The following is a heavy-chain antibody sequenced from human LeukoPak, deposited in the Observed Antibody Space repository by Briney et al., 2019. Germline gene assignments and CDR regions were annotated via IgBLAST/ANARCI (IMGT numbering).Heavy chain of an antibody. D-gene: IGHD5-24*01. CDR1: GYTFTSYG. Sequence: ALVKVSCKASGYTFTSYGISWVRQAPGQGLEWMGWISAYNGNTNYAQKLQGRVTMTTDTSTSTAYMELRSLRSDDTAVYYCARDVVIEMATIRSHYYYYGMDVWGQGTTVTVSS. V-gene: IGHV1-18*01. CDR3: ARDVVIEMATIRSHYYYYGMDV. J-gene: IGHJ6*02. CDR2: ISAYNGNT.